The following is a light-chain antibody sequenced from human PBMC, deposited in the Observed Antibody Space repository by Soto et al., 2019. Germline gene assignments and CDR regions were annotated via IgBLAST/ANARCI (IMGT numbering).Light chain of an antibody. V-gene: IGKV3-15*01. CDR3: QQYKNWPPLT. J-gene: IGKJ4*01. CDR2: GAF. CDR1: QSVSYN. Sequence: EIVMTQSPATLSVSPGETATLSCRASQSVSYNLAWYQQKPGQGPRLLIYGAFTRATGIPARFSGSGSGTEFTITISSLQYEDFAVYYCQQYKNWPPLTFGGGTKVEIK.